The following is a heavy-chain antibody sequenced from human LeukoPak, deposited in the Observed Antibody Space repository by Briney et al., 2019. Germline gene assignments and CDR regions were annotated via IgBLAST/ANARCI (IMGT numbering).Heavy chain of an antibody. CDR3: AKDRRGKYYFDY. CDR2: IRYDGSNK. Sequence: GGSLRPSCAASGFTFSSYGMHWVRQAPGKGLEWVAFIRYDGSNKYYADSVKGRFTISRDNSKNTLYLQMNSLRAEDTAVYYCAKDRRGKYYFDYWGQGTLVTVSS. J-gene: IGHJ4*02. V-gene: IGHV3-30*02. CDR1: GFTFSSYG.